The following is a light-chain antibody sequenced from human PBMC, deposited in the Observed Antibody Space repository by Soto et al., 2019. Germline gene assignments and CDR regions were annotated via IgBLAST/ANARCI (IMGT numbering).Light chain of an antibody. J-gene: IGLJ1*01. V-gene: IGLV1-40*01. Sequence: QAVVTQPPSVSGAPGQRVTISCTGSSSNIGAGYDVHWYQQLPGTAPKLLIYGNSNRPSGVPDRFSCSKSGTSASLAITGLQAEDEADYYCKSYDSSLSGYVFGTETKLTVL. CDR3: KSYDSSLSGYV. CDR2: GNS. CDR1: SSNIGAGYD.